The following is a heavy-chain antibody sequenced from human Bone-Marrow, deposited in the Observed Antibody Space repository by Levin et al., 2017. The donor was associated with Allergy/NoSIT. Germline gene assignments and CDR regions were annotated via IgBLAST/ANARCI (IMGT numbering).Heavy chain of an antibody. D-gene: IGHD1-26*01. CDR1: GFNFRDYY. V-gene: IGHV3-11*03. J-gene: IGHJ4*02. CDR3: VRGRYGSYFYFDH. CDR2: ISRDSDYR. Sequence: GGSLRLSCEASGFNFRDYYMSWVRQAPGKGLEWISYISRDSDYRDYADSVRGRFTISRDNGKNLLSLHMSSLRAEDTALYHCVRGRYGSYFYFDHWGQGTLVVVSS.